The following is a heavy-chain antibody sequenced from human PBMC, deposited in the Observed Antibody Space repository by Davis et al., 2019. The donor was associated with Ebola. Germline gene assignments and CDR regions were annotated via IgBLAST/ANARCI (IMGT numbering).Heavy chain of an antibody. CDR3: ATGGSGGNLIPFYLDK. Sequence: SLKISCAASEFSFDNYEIHWVRQTPGKGLEWVSSINWNGGVKEYADSVKGRFTISRDNAQNSLSLYMHNLRIEDTALYYCATGGSGGNLIPFYLDKWGQGTLVTVSP. J-gene: IGHJ4*02. D-gene: IGHD4-23*01. V-gene: IGHV3-9*01. CDR2: INWNGGVK. CDR1: EFSFDNYE.